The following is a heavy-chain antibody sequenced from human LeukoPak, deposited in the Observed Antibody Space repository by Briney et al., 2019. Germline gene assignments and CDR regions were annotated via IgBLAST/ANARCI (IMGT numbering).Heavy chain of an antibody. CDR2: ISSSSSYI. D-gene: IGHD6-13*01. CDR3: AKDPVAAAEPFDY. V-gene: IGHV3-21*04. Sequence: GGSLRLSCAASGFTFSSYSINWVRQAPGKGLEWVSSISSSSSYIYYADSVKGRFTISRDNSKNTLYLQMNSLRAEDTAVYYCAKDPVAAAEPFDYWGQGTLVTVSS. CDR1: GFTFSSYS. J-gene: IGHJ4*02.